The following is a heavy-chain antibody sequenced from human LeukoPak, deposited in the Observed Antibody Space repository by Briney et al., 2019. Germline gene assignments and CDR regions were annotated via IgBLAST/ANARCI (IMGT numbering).Heavy chain of an antibody. D-gene: IGHD5-12*01. V-gene: IGHV1-2*06. J-gene: IGHJ3*02. Sequence: ASVKVSCKASGYIFTGYYMHWVRQAPGQGLEWMGRINPNSGGTNYAQKFQGRVTMTRDTSISTAYMELSRLRSDDTAVYYCARDPRPSGYDDAFDIWGQGTMVTVSS. CDR3: ARDPRPSGYDDAFDI. CDR2: INPNSGGT. CDR1: GYIFTGYY.